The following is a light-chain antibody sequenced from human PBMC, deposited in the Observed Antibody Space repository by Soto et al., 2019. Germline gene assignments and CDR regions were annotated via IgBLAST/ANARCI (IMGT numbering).Light chain of an antibody. Sequence: DIQLTQSPSFLSASVGDRVTITCRASQGISSYLAWHQQKPGKAPELLLYGPSTLDDGVPSRFSGSGSGTEFILTISSLQPEDFATYYCQQLKAYPFTFGPGTKVDI. CDR3: QQLKAYPFT. CDR2: GPS. V-gene: IGKV1-9*01. CDR1: QGISSY. J-gene: IGKJ3*01.